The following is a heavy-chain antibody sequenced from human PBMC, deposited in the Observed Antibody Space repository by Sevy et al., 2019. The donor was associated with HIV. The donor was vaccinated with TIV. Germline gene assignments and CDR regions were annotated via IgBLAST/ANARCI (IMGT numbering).Heavy chain of an antibody. CDR2: ISSSSFYV. J-gene: IGHJ6*03. Sequence: GGSLRLSCAASGFTFSSYSMNWVRQAPGKGLEWVSSISSSSFYVYYADSVKGRFTISRDNAKNSLYLQMNSLRAEDTAVYYCARDASERFLEWSLGFYYMDVWGKGTTVTVSS. CDR3: ARDASERFLEWSLGFYYMDV. CDR1: GFTFSSYS. D-gene: IGHD3-3*01. V-gene: IGHV3-21*01.